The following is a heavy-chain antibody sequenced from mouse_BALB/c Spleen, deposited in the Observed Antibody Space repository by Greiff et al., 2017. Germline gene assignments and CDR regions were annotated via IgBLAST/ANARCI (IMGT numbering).Heavy chain of an antibody. J-gene: IGHJ2*01. Sequence: EVHLVESGGGLVKPGGSLKLSCAASGFAFSSYDMSWVRQTPEKRLEWVAYISSGGGSTYYPDTVKGRFTISRDNAKNTLYLQMSSLKSEDTAMYYCASDYDFDYWGQGTTLTVSS. D-gene: IGHD1-1*02. CDR1: GFAFSSYD. CDR3: ASDYDFDY. V-gene: IGHV5-12-1*01. CDR2: ISSGGGST.